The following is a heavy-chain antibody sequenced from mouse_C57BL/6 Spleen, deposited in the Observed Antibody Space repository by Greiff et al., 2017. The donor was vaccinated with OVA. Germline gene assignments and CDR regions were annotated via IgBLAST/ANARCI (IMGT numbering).Heavy chain of an antibody. Sequence: EVHLVESGGGLVKPGGSLKLSCAASGFTFSDYGMHWVRQAPEKGLEWVAYISSGSSTIYYAATVKGRFTISRDNAKNTLFLQMTSLRSEDTAMYYCAREGLVHFDYWGQGTTLTVSS. CDR2: ISSGSSTI. J-gene: IGHJ2*01. V-gene: IGHV5-17*01. CDR1: GFTFSDYG. CDR3: AREGLVHFDY. D-gene: IGHD3-3*01.